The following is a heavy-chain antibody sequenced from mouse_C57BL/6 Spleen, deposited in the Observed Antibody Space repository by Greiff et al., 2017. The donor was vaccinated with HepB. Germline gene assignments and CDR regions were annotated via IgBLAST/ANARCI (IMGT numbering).Heavy chain of an antibody. CDR1: GYTFTDYY. Sequence: VQLQQSGHELVKPGASVKISCKASGYTFTDYYMNWVKQSHAKSLEWIGDINPNNGGTSYNQKFKGKATLTVDKSSSTAYMELRSLTSEDSAVYYCARGTVYFDYWGQGTTLTVSS. D-gene: IGHD1-1*01. J-gene: IGHJ2*01. V-gene: IGHV1-26*01. CDR3: ARGTVYFDY. CDR2: INPNNGGT.